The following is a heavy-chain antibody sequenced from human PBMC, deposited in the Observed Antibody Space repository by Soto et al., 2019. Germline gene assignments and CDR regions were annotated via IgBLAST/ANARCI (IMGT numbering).Heavy chain of an antibody. D-gene: IGHD6-13*01. CDR2: ISAGGSDI. CDR3: ARTPSWWGAFDI. V-gene: IGHV3-11*04. J-gene: IGHJ3*02. Sequence: GGSLRLSCASSGFTFSDYYMSWIRQAPGKGLEWVAYISAGGSDIYYGDSVKGRFTVSRDNTKKSLYLQMNSLRAEDTAVYYCARTPSWWGAFDIWGQGTMVTVSS. CDR1: GFTFSDYY.